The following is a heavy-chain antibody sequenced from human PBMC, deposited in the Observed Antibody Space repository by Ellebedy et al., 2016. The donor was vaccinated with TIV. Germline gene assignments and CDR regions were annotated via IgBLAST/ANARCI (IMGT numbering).Heavy chain of an antibody. CDR3: ARGGLRLGELSEVDY. J-gene: IGHJ4*02. V-gene: IGHV3-33*01. CDR2: IWYDGSNK. CDR1: GFTFSSYG. D-gene: IGHD3-16*02. Sequence: GESLKISCAASGFTFSSYGMHWVRQAPGKGLEWVAVIWYDGSNKYYADSVKGRFTISRDNSKNTLYLQMNSLRAEDTAVYYCARGGLRLGELSEVDYWGQGTLVTVSS.